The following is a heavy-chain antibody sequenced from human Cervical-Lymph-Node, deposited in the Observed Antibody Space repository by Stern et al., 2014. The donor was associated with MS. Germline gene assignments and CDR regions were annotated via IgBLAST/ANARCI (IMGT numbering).Heavy chain of an antibody. V-gene: IGHV3-30*04. CDR1: GFTFSRYA. D-gene: IGHD4-17*01. J-gene: IGHJ6*02. CDR2: ISYDGSNK. CDR3: ARDRLDGDYVYYYGLDV. Sequence: QVQLVESGGGVVRPGRSLRLSCATSGFTFSRYAVLWVRQAPGKGLEWVAVISYDGSNKFYADSVKGRFTIYRDNSKNTLFLQMNNLRPEDSGVDHCARDRLDGDYVYYYGLDVWGQGTTVTVSS.